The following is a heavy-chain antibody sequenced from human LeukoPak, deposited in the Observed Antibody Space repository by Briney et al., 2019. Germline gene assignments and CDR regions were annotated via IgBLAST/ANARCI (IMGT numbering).Heavy chain of an antibody. CDR2: IYTSGST. CDR3: AGAPGGTAMVTGFGYMDV. Sequence: SETLSLTCTVSGGSLGSYYWSWIRQPPGKGLEWIGYIYTSGSTNYNPSLKSRVTISVDTSKNQFSLKLSSVTAADTAVYYCAGAPGGTAMVTGFGYMDVWAKGPRSPSP. V-gene: IGHV4-4*09. D-gene: IGHD5-18*01. CDR1: GGSLGSYY. J-gene: IGHJ6*03.